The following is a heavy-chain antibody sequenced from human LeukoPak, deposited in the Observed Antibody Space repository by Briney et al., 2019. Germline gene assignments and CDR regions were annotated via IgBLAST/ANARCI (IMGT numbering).Heavy chain of an antibody. D-gene: IGHD2-2*01. Sequence: SVKVSCKASGGSLRDYAFIWVRQAPGQGPEWMGGIIPLFGEKNNAQKFQGRVTITADVSTSTAYMELSSLTSEDTAVYYCAGKSCSGTDCYAVYYLDHWGQGSLVTVYS. CDR3: AGKSCSGTDCYAVYYLDH. V-gene: IGHV1-69*01. CDR2: IIPLFGEK. J-gene: IGHJ4*02. CDR1: GGSLRDYA.